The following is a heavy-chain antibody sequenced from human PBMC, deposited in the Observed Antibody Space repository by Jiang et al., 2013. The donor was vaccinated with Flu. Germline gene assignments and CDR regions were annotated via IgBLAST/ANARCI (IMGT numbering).Heavy chain of an antibody. CDR1: GFSLNTRGVG. D-gene: IGHD2-15*01. CDR2: IYWDDKK. Sequence: KPTQTLTLTCTFAGFSLNTRGVGVGWIRQPPGKALEWLALIYWDDKKHYSPSLKNRLTIAKDSSKNXVVLTMTNVDPVDTATYYCAHNGDPCSSGSCYSGYFDLWGLAPWSLSPQ. J-gene: IGHJ2*01. V-gene: IGHV2-5*06. CDR3: AHNGDPCSSGSCYSGYFDL.